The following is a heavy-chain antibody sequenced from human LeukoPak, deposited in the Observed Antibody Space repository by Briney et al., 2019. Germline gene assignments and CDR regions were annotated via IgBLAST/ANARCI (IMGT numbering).Heavy chain of an antibody. D-gene: IGHD6-6*01. Sequence: GGSLRLSCAASGFTVSSNYMSWVRQAPGKGLEWVSVIYSGGGTYYADSVKGRFTISRDNSKNTLYLQMGSLRAEDMAVYYCARQYPSHDAFDIWGQGTMVTVSS. J-gene: IGHJ3*02. CDR3: ARQYPSHDAFDI. CDR2: IYSGGGT. V-gene: IGHV3-66*04. CDR1: GFTVSSNY.